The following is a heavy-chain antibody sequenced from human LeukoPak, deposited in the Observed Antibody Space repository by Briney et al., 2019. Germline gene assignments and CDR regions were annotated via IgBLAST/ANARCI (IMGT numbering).Heavy chain of an antibody. D-gene: IGHD5-18*01. CDR2: IRYDGSNK. V-gene: IGHV3-30*02. J-gene: IGHJ4*02. Sequence: PGGSLRLSCAASGFTFSSYGMHWVRQAPGKGLEWVAFIRYDGSNKYYADSVKGRFTISRDNSKNTLYLQMNSLRAEDTAVYYCAKDQSAYSYGDFYDYWGQGTLVTVSS. CDR3: AKDQSAYSYGDFYDY. CDR1: GFTFSSYG.